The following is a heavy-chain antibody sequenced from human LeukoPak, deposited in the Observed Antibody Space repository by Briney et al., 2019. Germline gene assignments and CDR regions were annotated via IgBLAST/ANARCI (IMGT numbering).Heavy chain of an antibody. CDR1: GVAFRSEY. D-gene: IGHD2-21*01. CDR3: ARDYPVEHNAFDF. J-gene: IGHJ3*01. V-gene: IGHV3-74*01. Sequence: QTGGSLRLSCVATGVAFRSEYMHWVRQAPGKGLVWVSRITTDGSTSYADSVRGRFTISRDNAKNTLYLQMNSLRVEDTAVYYCARDYPVEHNAFDFWGQGTLMSVSS. CDR2: ITTDGST.